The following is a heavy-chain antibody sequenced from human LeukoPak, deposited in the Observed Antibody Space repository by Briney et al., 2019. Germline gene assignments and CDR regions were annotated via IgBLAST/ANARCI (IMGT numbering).Heavy chain of an antibody. J-gene: IGHJ5*02. V-gene: IGHV3-74*03. CDR3: ARTLGVPSAFDP. D-gene: IGHD2-2*01. Sequence: GGSLRLSCAASGFTFSRYSMHWVRQAPGKGLLWVSRINSDGSSTTYADSVKGRFTISRDNAKNTLYLQMNSLRAEDTAVYYCARTLGVPSAFDPWGQGTLVTVSS. CDR2: INSDGSST. CDR1: GFTFSRYS.